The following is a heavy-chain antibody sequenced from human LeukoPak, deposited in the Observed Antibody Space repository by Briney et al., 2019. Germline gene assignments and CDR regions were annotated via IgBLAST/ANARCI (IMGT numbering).Heavy chain of an antibody. CDR1: GGSMSSSSYY. CDR2: IYYNRNT. CDR3: ARVMITFGGIFSSGLYYFDY. D-gene: IGHD3-16*01. V-gene: IGHV4-39*07. J-gene: IGHJ4*02. Sequence: SETLSLTCTVSGGSMSSSSYYWGWIRQPPGKGLEWIGGIYYNRNTYYNPSLKSRVTISVDTSKNQFSLKLSSVTAADTAVYYCARVMITFGGIFSSGLYYFDYWGQGTLVTVSS.